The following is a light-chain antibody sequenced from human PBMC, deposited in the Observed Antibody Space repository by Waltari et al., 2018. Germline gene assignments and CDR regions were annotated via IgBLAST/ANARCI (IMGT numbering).Light chain of an antibody. J-gene: IGLJ3*02. V-gene: IGLV1-40*01. CDR1: SSNLGAGYD. Sequence: QSVLTQPPSVSGAPGQRVTISCTGSSSNLGAGYDVHWSQHFPGAGPKLIFYSATHRPSGVPDRFSGSKAGTSASLAVTGLQADDEADYYCQSYDRSLSGSVFGGGTKLTVL. CDR3: QSYDRSLSGSV. CDR2: SAT.